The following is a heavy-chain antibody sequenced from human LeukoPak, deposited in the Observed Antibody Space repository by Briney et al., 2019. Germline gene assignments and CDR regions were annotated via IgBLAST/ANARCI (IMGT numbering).Heavy chain of an antibody. J-gene: IGHJ4*02. V-gene: IGHV3-74*01. D-gene: IGHD3-22*01. CDR1: GFTFSSYW. CDR3: ARVDDSSGYYVD. Sequence: GGSLRLSCAASGFTFSSYWVHWVRQAPGKGLVWVSRINSDGSSTSYADSVKGRFTISRDNAKNTLYLQMNSLRAEDTAVYYCARVDDSSGYYVDWGQGTLVTVSS. CDR2: INSDGSST.